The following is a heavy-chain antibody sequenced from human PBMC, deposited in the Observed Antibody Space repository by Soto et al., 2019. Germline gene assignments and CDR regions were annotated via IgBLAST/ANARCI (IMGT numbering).Heavy chain of an antibody. V-gene: IGHV4-39*01. Sequence: SETLSLTCTFSGGSIISSSYYWGWIRQPPGKGLEWIGSIYYSGSTYYNPSLKSRVTISVDTSKNQFSLKLSSVTAADTAVYYCARLSYSSSSGIDYWGQGTLVTVSS. J-gene: IGHJ4*02. CDR3: ARLSYSSSSGIDY. D-gene: IGHD6-6*01. CDR2: IYYSGST. CDR1: GGSIISSSYY.